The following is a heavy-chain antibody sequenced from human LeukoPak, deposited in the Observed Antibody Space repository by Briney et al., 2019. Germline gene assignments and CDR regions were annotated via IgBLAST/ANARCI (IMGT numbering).Heavy chain of an antibody. V-gene: IGHV3-48*01. CDR1: GFTFSTYS. Sequence: GGSLRLSCAASGFTFSTYSMNWVRQAPGQGLEWVSYISSISNTIHYADSVKGRFSISRDNAKNSLYLQMNSLRGEDTAVYYCVRDLSRYRPADYWGQGTLVTVSS. D-gene: IGHD2-2*01. J-gene: IGHJ4*02. CDR3: VRDLSRYRPADY. CDR2: ISSISNTI.